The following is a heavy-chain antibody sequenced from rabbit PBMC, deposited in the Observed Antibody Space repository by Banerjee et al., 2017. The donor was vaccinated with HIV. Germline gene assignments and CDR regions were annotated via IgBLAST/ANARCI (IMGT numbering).Heavy chain of an antibody. J-gene: IGHJ4*01. CDR1: GFSFSNRYV. CDR2: INSGSGGA. V-gene: IGHV1S47*01. D-gene: IGHD1-1*01. CDR3: ARDLSSSGWSDFAL. Sequence: QEQLEESGGGLVKPEGSLTLTCKASGFSFSNRYVMCWVRQAPGKGLEWIGCINSGSGGAYYASWAKGRFSISRSTSLNTVTLQMTSLTAADTATYFCARDLSSSGWSDFALWGPGTLVTVS.